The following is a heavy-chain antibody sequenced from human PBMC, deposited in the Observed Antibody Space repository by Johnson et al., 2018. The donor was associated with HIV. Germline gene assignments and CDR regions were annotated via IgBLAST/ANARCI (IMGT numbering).Heavy chain of an antibody. V-gene: IGHV3-NL1*01. J-gene: IGHJ3*02. CDR2: IYSGGST. D-gene: IGHD6-19*01. CDR3: ARGGVAVAGTNAFDI. CDR1: GFIFSSYG. Sequence: QVQLVESGGGVVQRGGSLRLACAASGFIFSSYGMHWVRQAPGKGLEWVSVIYSGGSTYYADSVKGRFTIPRHNSKNTLYLQMNSLRAEDTAVYYCARGGVAVAGTNAFDIWGQGTMVTVSS.